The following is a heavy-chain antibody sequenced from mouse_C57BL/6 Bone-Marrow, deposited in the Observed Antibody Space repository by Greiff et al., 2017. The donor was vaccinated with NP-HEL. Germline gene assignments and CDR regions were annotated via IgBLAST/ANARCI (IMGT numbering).Heavy chain of an antibody. CDR1: GFTFSDYG. CDR3: ARLITTVVAREAMDY. D-gene: IGHD1-1*01. V-gene: IGHV5-15*01. Sequence: EVKVVESGGGLVQPGGSLKLSCAASGFTFSDYGMAWVRQAPRKGPEWVAFISNLAYSIYYADTVTGRFTISRENAKNTLELEMGSLRSEDTAMYYCARLITTVVAREAMDYWGQGTSVTVSS. CDR2: ISNLAYSI. J-gene: IGHJ4*01.